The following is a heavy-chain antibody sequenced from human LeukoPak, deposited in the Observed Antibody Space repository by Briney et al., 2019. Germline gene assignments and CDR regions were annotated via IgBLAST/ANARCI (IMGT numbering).Heavy chain of an antibody. J-gene: IGHJ4*02. CDR2: MHYRGTT. CDR3: ARHEEEDGYNAKTFDF. V-gene: IGHV4-39*01. Sequence: SETLSLTCTVSGVSISSSNNFWGWIRQPPGKGLGWIGSMHYRGTTYYIPSLKSRVTISVDTSKNQFSLKLSSVTAADTAVYYCARHEEEDGYNAKTFDFWGQGTLVTVSS. CDR1: GVSISSSNNF. D-gene: IGHD5-24*01.